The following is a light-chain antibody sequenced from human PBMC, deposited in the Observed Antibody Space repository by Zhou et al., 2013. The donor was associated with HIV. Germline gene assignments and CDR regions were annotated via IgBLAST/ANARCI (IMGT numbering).Light chain of an antibody. Sequence: DIQMTQSPSTLSASIGDRVTITCRASQSISTWLAWYQQKPGEAPRLLIYRASSLESGVPSRISGAGSGTEFTLTISSLETDDFATYYCQQYSSYPRTFGGGTKVEIK. CDR3: QQYSSYPRT. CDR2: RAS. CDR1: QSISTW. J-gene: IGKJ4*01. V-gene: IGKV1-5*03.